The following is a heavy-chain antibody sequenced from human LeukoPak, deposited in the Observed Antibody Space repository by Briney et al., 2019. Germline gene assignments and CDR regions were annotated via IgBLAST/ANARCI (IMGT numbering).Heavy chain of an antibody. Sequence: PGRSLRLSCTASGFTFGDYAMSWVRQAPGKGLEWVGFIRSKAYGGTTEYAASVKGRFTISRDDSKSIAYLQMNSLKTEDTAVYYCTRVGLDVVAAAVLDYWGQGTLVTVSS. V-gene: IGHV3-49*04. D-gene: IGHD6-13*01. CDR1: GFTFGDYA. J-gene: IGHJ4*02. CDR3: TRVGLDVVAAAVLDY. CDR2: IRSKAYGGTT.